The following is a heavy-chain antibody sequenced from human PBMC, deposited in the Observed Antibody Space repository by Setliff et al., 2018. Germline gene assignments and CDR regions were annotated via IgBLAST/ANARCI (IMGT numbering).Heavy chain of an antibody. Sequence: ASVKVSCKTSGFNFITYGFSWVRQAPGQGLEWMGWISPYSGETNNAQRFQDRLSVTADTSSKTIYMELRSLTSDDTAVYFCTTSRAPRVVLAADFDLWGQGTLVTVSS. V-gene: IGHV1-18*01. CDR3: TTSRAPRVVLAADFDL. CDR1: GFNFITYG. D-gene: IGHD2-21*01. J-gene: IGHJ4*02. CDR2: ISPYSGET.